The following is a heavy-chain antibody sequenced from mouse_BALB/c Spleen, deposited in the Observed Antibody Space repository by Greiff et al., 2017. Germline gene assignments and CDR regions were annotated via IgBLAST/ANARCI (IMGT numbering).Heavy chain of an antibody. CDR1: GFTFSSYA. Sequence: EVQLVESGGGLVKPGGSLKLSCAASGFTFSSYAMSWVRQSPEKRLEWVAEISSGGSYTYYPDTVTGRFTISRDNAKNTLYLEMSSLRSEDTAMYYCARVYDGYYFDYWGQGTTLTVSS. J-gene: IGHJ2*01. CDR2: ISSGGSYT. CDR3: ARVYDGYYFDY. D-gene: IGHD2-3*01. V-gene: IGHV5-9-4*01.